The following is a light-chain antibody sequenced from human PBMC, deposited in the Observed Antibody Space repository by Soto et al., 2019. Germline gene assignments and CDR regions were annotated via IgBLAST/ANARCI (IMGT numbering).Light chain of an antibody. J-gene: IGKJ5*01. Sequence: EIVLTQSPATLSLYPGERASLSSRARQSVSSYLSLYQQKPGQAPKLLIYDASNRATGIPARFSGSGSETAFPLTTSSLEPEDFAVYYCQHRSNWPLAFGQGTRLEIK. CDR2: DAS. CDR3: QHRSNWPLA. V-gene: IGKV3-11*01. CDR1: QSVSSY.